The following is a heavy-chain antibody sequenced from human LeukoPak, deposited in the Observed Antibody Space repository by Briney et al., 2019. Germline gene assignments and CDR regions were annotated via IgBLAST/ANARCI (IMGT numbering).Heavy chain of an antibody. V-gene: IGHV3-23*01. D-gene: IGHD5-18*01. J-gene: IGHJ4*02. Sequence: GGSLRLSCAASGFTFSSYAMSWVRQAPGKGLEWVSAISGGGGSTYYADSVKGRFTISRDNSKNTLCLQMNSLRAEDTAVYYCATQLRYFDYWGQGTLVTVSS. CDR1: GFTFSSYA. CDR2: ISGGGGST. CDR3: ATQLRYFDY.